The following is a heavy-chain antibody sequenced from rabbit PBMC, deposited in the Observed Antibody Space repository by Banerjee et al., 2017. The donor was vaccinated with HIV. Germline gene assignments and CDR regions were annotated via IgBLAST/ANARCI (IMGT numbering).Heavy chain of an antibody. D-gene: IGHD7-1*01. Sequence: QEQLEESGGDLVKPEGSLTLTCTASGFTLSSYWICWVRQAPEQGLEWIACMDAGSSGSTTNGSWANGRFTISKTSSTTVTLQMASLTAADTATYFCARGDGAYAGYDGSWGPGTLVTVS. CDR1: GFTLSSYW. CDR3: ARGDGAYAGYDGS. V-gene: IGHV1S45*01. CDR2: MDAGSSGST. J-gene: IGHJ4*01.